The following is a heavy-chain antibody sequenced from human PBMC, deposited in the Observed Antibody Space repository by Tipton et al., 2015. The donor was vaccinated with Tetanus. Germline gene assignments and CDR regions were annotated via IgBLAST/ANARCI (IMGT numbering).Heavy chain of an antibody. CDR3: AGATINGEENDAFDI. CDR2: IDPSDSYT. CDR1: GYSFTSYW. V-gene: IGHV5-10-1*01. D-gene: IGHD5-24*01. J-gene: IGHJ3*02. Sequence: QLVQSGAEVKKPGESLRISCKGSGYSFTSYWISWVRQMPGKGLEWMGRIDPSDSYTNYSPSFQGHVTISADKSISTAYLQWSSLKASDTAMYYCAGATINGEENDAFDIWGQGTMVTVSS.